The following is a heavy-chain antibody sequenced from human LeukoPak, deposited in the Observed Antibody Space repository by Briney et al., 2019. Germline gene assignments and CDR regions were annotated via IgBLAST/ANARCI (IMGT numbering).Heavy chain of an antibody. J-gene: IGHJ5*02. CDR2: INPSGGST. CDR3: ARDMGLTYYDFWSGYNWFDP. D-gene: IGHD3-3*01. CDR1: GYTFTGYY. Sequence: EASVKVSCKASGYTFTGYYMHWVRQAPGQGLEWMGIINPSGGSTSYAQKFQGRVTMTRDTSTSTVYMELSSLRSEDTAVYYCARDMGLTYYDFWSGYNWFDPWGQGTLVTVSS. V-gene: IGHV1-46*01.